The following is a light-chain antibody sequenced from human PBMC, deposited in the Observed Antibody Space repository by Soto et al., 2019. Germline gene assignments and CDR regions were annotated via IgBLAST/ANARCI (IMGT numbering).Light chain of an antibody. CDR1: QSISSY. J-gene: IGKJ1*01. CDR3: QQSYSTLWT. V-gene: IGKV1-39*01. CDR2: AAS. Sequence: DIQMTQSPSSLSASVGDRVTLTCRASQSISSYLNWYQQKPGKAPKLLIDAASSLQSGVPSRFSGSGSGTDFTLTISSLQPEDFATYYCQQSYSTLWTFGQGTKVDI.